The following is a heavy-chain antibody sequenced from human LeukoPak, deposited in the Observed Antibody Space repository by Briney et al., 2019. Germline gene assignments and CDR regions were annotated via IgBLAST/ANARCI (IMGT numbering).Heavy chain of an antibody. D-gene: IGHD2-15*01. Sequence: KASETLSLTCTVSGGSISSYDWSWIRQPPGKWLEWIGYIYYSGGSNYNPSLKRRVTISVDTSKNQFSLKLSSVAAADTAVYYCARTTQGYCRGGSCYYFYYYMDVWGKGTTVTVSS. CDR3: ARTTQGYCRGGSCYYFYYYMDV. CDR2: IYYSGGS. V-gene: IGHV4-59*01. CDR1: GGSISSYD. J-gene: IGHJ6*03.